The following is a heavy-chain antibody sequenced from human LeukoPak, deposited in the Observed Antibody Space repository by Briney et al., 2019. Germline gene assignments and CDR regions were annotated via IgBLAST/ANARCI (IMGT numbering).Heavy chain of an antibody. CDR1: GGSISSGGHS. CDR2: IYHSGSGST. J-gene: IGHJ6*02. Sequence: SETLSLTCTVSGGSISSGGHSWSWIRQPPGKGLEWIGYIYHSGSGSTYYNPSLKSRVTISIDKSKNQFSLQLNSVTPEDTAVYYCARVGTTPWYYYGMDVWGQGTTVTVSS. D-gene: IGHD4-17*01. CDR3: ARVGTTPWYYYGMDV. V-gene: IGHV4-30-2*01.